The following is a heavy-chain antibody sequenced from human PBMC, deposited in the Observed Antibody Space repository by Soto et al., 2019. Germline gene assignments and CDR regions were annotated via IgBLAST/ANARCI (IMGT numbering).Heavy chain of an antibody. CDR1: GGSISSGDYF. D-gene: IGHD6-19*01. J-gene: IGHJ1*01. CDR2: IYYSGST. V-gene: IGHV4-30-4*01. CDR3: ARSFGWYAIDQ. Sequence: SETLSLTCTVSGGSISSGDYFWSWIRQPPGKGLEWIGYIYYSGSTYDNPSLKSRVTTSVDKSKNQFSLMLSSVTAADTAVYYCARSFGWYAIDQWGQGTLVTVSS.